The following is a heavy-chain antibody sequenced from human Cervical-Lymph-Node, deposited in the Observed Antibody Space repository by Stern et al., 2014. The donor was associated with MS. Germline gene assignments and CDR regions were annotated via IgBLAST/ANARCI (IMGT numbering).Heavy chain of an antibody. V-gene: IGHV3-74*02. CDR1: GFSFSTYY. CDR2: IHSDGTT. J-gene: IGHJ6*02. CDR3: TRENMRVVASDV. Sequence: EMQLVESGGGLVQPGGSLRLSCAASGFSFSTYYMNWVRQAPGKGLVGVSRIHSDGTTNYADSVKGRFTISRDNAKNTVFLQMNSLAVDDTAVYYCTRENMRVVASDVWGQGTAVTVSS. D-gene: IGHD2-15*01.